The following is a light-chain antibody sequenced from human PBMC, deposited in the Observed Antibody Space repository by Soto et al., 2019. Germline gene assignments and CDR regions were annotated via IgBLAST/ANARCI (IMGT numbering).Light chain of an antibody. CDR3: QQRSNWPPLFT. V-gene: IGKV3-15*01. J-gene: IGKJ3*01. CDR2: GAS. Sequence: EIVMTQSPATLSVSPGERATLSCRASQSVSSNLAWYQQKPGQAPRLLIYGASTTATGIPARFSGSGSGTDFTLTISSLEPEDFAVYYCQQRSNWPPLFTFGPGTKVDIK. CDR1: QSVSSN.